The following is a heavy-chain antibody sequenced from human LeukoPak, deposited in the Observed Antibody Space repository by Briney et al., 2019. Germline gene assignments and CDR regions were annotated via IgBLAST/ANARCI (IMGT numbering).Heavy chain of an antibody. CDR3: AKSLFPGYCSSTSCSTRYNWFDP. V-gene: IGHV3-66*01. CDR1: GFSVTDEY. Sequence: GGSLRLSCAASGFSVTDEYMSWVRQAPGKGLEWVSVIYRGDGTYYADSVKGRFTISRDNAKNSLYLQMNSLRAEDTAVYYCAKSLFPGYCSSTSCSTRYNWFDPWGQGTLVTVSS. CDR2: IYRGDGT. J-gene: IGHJ5*02. D-gene: IGHD2-2*03.